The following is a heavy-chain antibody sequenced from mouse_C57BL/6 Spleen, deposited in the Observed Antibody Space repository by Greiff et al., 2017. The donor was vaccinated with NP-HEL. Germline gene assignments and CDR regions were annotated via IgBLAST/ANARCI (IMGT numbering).Heavy chain of an antibody. CDR1: GFSLTSYG. D-gene: IGHD1-1*01. CDR2: IWRGGST. Sequence: VQLQQSGPGLVQPSQSLSITCTVSGFSLTSYGVHWVRQSPGKGLEWLGVIWRGGSTDYNAAFMSRLSITKDNSKSQVFFKMNSLQADDTAIYYCAKNPSTVGDYYAMDYWGQGTSVTVSS. CDR3: AKNPSTVGDYYAMDY. V-gene: IGHV2-5*01. J-gene: IGHJ4*01.